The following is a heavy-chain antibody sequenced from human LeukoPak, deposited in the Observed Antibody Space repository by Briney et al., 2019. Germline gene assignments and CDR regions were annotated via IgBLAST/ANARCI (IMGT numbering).Heavy chain of an antibody. V-gene: IGHV3-9*01. Sequence: GRSLRLSCAASGFTFADYAMHWVRRAPGKGLEWVSGISWNSGSIGYADSVKCRFTISRDNAKNSLYLQMNSLRAEDTALYYCAKGLTTRRIFDYWGQGTLVTVSS. CDR1: GFTFADYA. J-gene: IGHJ4*02. CDR3: AKGLTTRRIFDY. D-gene: IGHD4/OR15-4a*01. CDR2: ISWNSGSI.